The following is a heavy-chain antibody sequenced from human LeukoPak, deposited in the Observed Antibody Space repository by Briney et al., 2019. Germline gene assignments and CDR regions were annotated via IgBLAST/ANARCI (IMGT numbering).Heavy chain of an antibody. CDR3: AKDRHLFGELPFDY. CDR1: GFTFSSYG. V-gene: IGHV3-30*18. Sequence: GGSLRLSCAASGFTFSSYGMHWVRQAPRKGLEWVAVISYDGSNKYYADSVKGRFTISRDNSKNTLYLQMNSLRAEDTAVYYCAKDRHLFGELPFDYWGQGTLVTVSS. D-gene: IGHD3-10*01. CDR2: ISYDGSNK. J-gene: IGHJ4*02.